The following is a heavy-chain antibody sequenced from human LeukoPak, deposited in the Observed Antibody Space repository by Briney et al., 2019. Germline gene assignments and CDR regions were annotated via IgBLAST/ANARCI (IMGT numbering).Heavy chain of an antibody. Sequence: SETLSLTCTVSGGSISSYYWSWIRQPAGKGLEWVGRIYTSGSTNYNPSLKSRVTMSVDTSKNQFSLKLRSVTAADTAVYYCARDRQDSSSWGDFDYWGQGTLVTVSS. CDR1: GGSISSYY. J-gene: IGHJ4*02. V-gene: IGHV4-4*07. CDR3: ARDRQDSSSWGDFDY. D-gene: IGHD6-13*01. CDR2: IYTSGST.